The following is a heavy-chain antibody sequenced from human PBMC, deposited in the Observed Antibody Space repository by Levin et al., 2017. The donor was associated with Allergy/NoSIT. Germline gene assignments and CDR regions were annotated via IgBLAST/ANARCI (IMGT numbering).Heavy chain of an antibody. D-gene: IGHD6-19*01. CDR2: IIPILGIA. Sequence: PSASVKVSCKASGGTFSSYAISWVRQAPGQGLEWMGRIIPILGIANYAQKFQGRVTITADKSTSTAYMELSSLRSEDTAVYYCAREGYSSGRDAFDIWGQGTMVTVSS. J-gene: IGHJ3*02. CDR1: GGTFSSYA. CDR3: AREGYSSGRDAFDI. V-gene: IGHV1-69*04.